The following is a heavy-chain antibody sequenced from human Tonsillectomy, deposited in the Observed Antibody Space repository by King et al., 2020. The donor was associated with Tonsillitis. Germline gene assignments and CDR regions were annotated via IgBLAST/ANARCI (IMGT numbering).Heavy chain of an antibody. D-gene: IGHD2-15*01. CDR1: GFTFSSYS. Sequence: VQLVESGGGLVQPGGSLRLSCAASGFTFSSYSMNWVRQAPGKGLEWVSYISSSSSTIYYADSVKGRFTISRDNAKNSLYLQMNSLRAEDTAVYYCARELCGSPSSAGHFEHWGQGTLVTVSS. CDR2: ISSSSSTI. CDR3: ARELCGSPSSAGHFEH. J-gene: IGHJ1*01. V-gene: IGHV3-48*01.